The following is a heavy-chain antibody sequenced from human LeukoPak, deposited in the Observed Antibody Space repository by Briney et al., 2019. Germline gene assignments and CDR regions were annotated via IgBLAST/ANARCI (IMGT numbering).Heavy chain of an antibody. D-gene: IGHD5-12*01. CDR1: GFTVSSNY. Sequence: GGSLRLSCAASGFTVSSNYMSWVRQAPGKGLEWVSVIYSGGGTYYADSVKGRFIISRDNSKNTLYLQMNSLRAEDTAVYYCAKRGRTSGGYEYYFEHWGQGTLVTASS. CDR3: AKRGRTSGGYEYYFEH. J-gene: IGHJ4*02. CDR2: IYSGGGT. V-gene: IGHV3-66*04.